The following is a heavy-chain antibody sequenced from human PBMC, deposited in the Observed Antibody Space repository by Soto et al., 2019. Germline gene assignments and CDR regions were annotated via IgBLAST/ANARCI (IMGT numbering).Heavy chain of an antibody. J-gene: IGHJ6*03. D-gene: IGHD3-10*01. CDR3: ARGSRLLWFGTYYYYYMDV. CDR2: IYYSGST. Sequence: SETLSLTCTVSGGSISSYYWSWIRQPPGKGLEWIGYIYYSGSTNYNPSLKSRVTISVDTSKNQFSLKLSSVTAADTAVYYCARGSRLLWFGTYYYYYMDVWGKGTTVTVSS. V-gene: IGHV4-59*01. CDR1: GGSISSYY.